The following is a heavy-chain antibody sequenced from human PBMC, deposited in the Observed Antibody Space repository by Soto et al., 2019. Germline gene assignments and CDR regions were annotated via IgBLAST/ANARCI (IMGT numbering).Heavy chain of an antibody. Sequence: PSETLSLTCAVSGGSISSGGYSWSWIRQPPGKGLEWIGYIYHSGSTYYNPSLKGRVTISVDRSKNQFSLKLSSVTAADTAVYYYARTHDIWGQGTMVTVSS. CDR3: ARTHDI. J-gene: IGHJ3*02. CDR1: GGSISSGGYS. V-gene: IGHV4-30-2*01. CDR2: IYHSGST.